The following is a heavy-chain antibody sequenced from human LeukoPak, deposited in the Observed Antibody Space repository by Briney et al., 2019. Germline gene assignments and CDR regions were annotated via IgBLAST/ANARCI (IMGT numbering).Heavy chain of an antibody. J-gene: IGHJ6*03. V-gene: IGHV1-46*01. CDR1: GYTFTSYY. CDR3: AGVTVPAAMTPDYYYMDV. CDR2: INPSGGST. D-gene: IGHD2-2*01. Sequence: ASVKVSCKASGYTFTSYYMHWVRQAPGHGLEWMGIINPSGGSTSYAQKFQGRVTMTRDMSTSTVYMELSSLRSEDTAVYYCAGVTVPAAMTPDYYYMDVWGKGTTVTVSS.